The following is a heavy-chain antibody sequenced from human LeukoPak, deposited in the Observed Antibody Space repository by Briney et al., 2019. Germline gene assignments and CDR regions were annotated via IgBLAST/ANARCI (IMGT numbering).Heavy chain of an antibody. CDR1: GFTYSSYA. CDR2: ISEEGSNK. CDR3: ARDLTFDILTGSTSPLDY. V-gene: IGHV3-30-3*01. D-gene: IGHD3-9*01. Sequence: PGGSLRLSCAASGFTYSSYAMHWVRQAPGKGLEWVAVISEEGSNKYYADSVKGRFTISKDNSKNTLCLQMNSLRAEDTAVYYCARDLTFDILTGSTSPLDYWGQRTLVTVSS. J-gene: IGHJ4*02.